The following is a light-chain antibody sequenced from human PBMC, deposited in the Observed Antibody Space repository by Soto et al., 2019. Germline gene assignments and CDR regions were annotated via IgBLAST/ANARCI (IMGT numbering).Light chain of an antibody. V-gene: IGLV1-47*01. CDR1: SSNIGNNY. J-gene: IGLJ3*02. CDR2: RDD. CDR3: AAWDASLSGWV. Sequence: QSVLTQPHSTSGTPGQRVTISCSGSSSNIGNNYVYWYQQFTGTAPKLLIYRDDQRPSGVPDRFSGSKSGTSVSLAISGLRSEDEADYYCAAWDASLSGWVFGGGTKLTVL.